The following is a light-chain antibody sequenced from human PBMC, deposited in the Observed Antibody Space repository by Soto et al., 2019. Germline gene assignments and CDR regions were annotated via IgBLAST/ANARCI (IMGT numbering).Light chain of an antibody. CDR1: QYVLYSSNNKNY. V-gene: IGKV4-1*01. J-gene: IGKJ2*01. Sequence: DIVMTQSPDSLAVSLGERATINCKSSQYVLYSSNNKNYLAWYQQKPGQPPKLLIYWASTRESGVPDRFSGSGSGTDFTLTISSLQAEDVAVYYCQQHYSTPPTFGQGTKLEIK. CDR3: QQHYSTPPT. CDR2: WAS.